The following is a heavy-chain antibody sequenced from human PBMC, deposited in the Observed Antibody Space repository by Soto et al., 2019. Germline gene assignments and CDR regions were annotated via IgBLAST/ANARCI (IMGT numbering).Heavy chain of an antibody. J-gene: IGHJ4*02. D-gene: IGHD1-1*01. CDR1: GFTFSSYG. CDR2: ISYDGSNK. CDR3: AKGRYDQQDGLNMDY. Sequence: GGSLRLSCAASGFTFSSYGMHWVRQAPGKGLEWVAVISYDGSNKYYADSVKGRFTISRDNSKNTLYLQMNSLRAEDTAVYYCAKGRYDQQDGLNMDYWGQGTLDPVSS. V-gene: IGHV3-30*18.